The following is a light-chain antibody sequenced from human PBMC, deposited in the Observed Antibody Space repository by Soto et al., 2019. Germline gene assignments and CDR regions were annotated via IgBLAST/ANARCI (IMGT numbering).Light chain of an antibody. CDR2: KAS. CDR3: QHIHSIPIT. J-gene: IGKJ5*01. Sequence: DIQITQSPASVSSSVPERFTITCRASQGIRNDLAWFQQKPGKAPKRLIYKASTLKSGVPSRFSGSGSGTHFTLTISSLQPEDFATYYCQHIHSIPITFGQGTRLEIK. CDR1: QGIRND. V-gene: IGKV1-39*01.